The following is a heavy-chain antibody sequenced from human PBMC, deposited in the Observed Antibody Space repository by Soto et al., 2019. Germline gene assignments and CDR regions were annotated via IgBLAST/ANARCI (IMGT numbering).Heavy chain of an antibody. CDR3: ARDCSSNSCYDVFDY. D-gene: IGHD2-2*01. CDR2: IYTSGST. Sequence: PXATLSLTCTVSGGSISSYYWSWIRQPAGKGLEWIGRIYTSGSTNYNPSLKSRVTMSVDTSKNQFSLKLSSVTAADTAVYYCARDCSSNSCYDVFDYWGQGTLVTVSS. CDR1: GGSISSYY. J-gene: IGHJ4*02. V-gene: IGHV4-4*07.